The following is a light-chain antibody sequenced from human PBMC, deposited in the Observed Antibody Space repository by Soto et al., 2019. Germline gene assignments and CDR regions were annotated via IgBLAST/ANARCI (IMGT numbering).Light chain of an antibody. CDR1: SSNIGINS. J-gene: IGLJ3*02. CDR3: AAWDDSLNGWV. CDR2: MNN. Sequence: QSVLTQPPSASGTPGQRVTISCSGSSSNIGINSVNWYQQLPGTAPKLLIYMNNQRPSGVPDRFSGSKSGTSASLAISGLQSEDEADYYCAAWDDSLNGWVFGGGTKLTVL. V-gene: IGLV1-44*01.